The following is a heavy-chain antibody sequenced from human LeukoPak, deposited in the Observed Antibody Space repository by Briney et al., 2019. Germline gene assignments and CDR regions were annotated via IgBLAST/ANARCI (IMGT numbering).Heavy chain of an antibody. CDR1: GFTVSSNY. Sequence: PGGSLRLSCAASGFTVSSNYMSWVRQAPEKGLEWVSVIYSGGSTYYADFVKGRFTISRDNSKNTLYLQMNRLRAEETAVYYCARDFSHDYGDYGAYWGQGTLVTVSS. D-gene: IGHD4-17*01. CDR2: IYSGGST. V-gene: IGHV3-66*01. J-gene: IGHJ4*02. CDR3: ARDFSHDYGDYGAY.